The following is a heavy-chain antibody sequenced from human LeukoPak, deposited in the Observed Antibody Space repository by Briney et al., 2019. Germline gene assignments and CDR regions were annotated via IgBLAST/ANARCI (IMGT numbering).Heavy chain of an antibody. CDR2: ISGSGGST. CDR3: AKALRVAAARYYFDY. V-gene: IGHV3-23*01. J-gene: IGHJ4*02. D-gene: IGHD6-13*01. CDR1: GFTFSSYA. Sequence: GGSLRLSCAASGFTFSSYAMSWVRQAPGKGLEWVSSISGSGGSTYYADSVKGRFTISRDSSKNTLYLQMNSLRAEDTAVYYCAKALRVAAARYYFDYWGQGTLVTVSS.